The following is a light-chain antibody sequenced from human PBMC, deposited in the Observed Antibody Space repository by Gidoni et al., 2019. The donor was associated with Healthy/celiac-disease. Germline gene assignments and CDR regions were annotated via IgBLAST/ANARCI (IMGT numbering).Light chain of an antibody. V-gene: IGKV3-20*01. CDR3: QQYGDSPYT. J-gene: IGKJ2*01. Sequence: EIVLTQSPGTLSLSPGESATLSCRASQSVSSIYLAWYQQKPGQAPRLLIYGTSSRATGIPDRFSASGSGTDFTLTISRLEPEDFAVYYCQQYGDSPYTFGQGTKLEIK. CDR1: QSVSSIY. CDR2: GTS.